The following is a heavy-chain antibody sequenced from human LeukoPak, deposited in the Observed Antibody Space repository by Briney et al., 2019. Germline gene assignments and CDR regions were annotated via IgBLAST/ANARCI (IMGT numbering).Heavy chain of an antibody. V-gene: IGHV4-4*07. CDR2: IYTSGST. CDR1: GGSISSYY. D-gene: IGHD4-17*01. Sequence: KPSETLSLTCTVSGGSISSYYWSWIRKPAGKGLVWIGRIYTSGSTNYNPSLKSRVTISVDTSKNQFSLKLSSVTAADTAVYYCARDYLYGDYRGWGQGTLVTVSS. CDR3: ARDYLYGDYRG. J-gene: IGHJ4*02.